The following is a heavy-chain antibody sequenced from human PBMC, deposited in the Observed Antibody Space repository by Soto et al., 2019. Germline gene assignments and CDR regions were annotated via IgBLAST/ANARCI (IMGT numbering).Heavy chain of an antibody. CDR1: GFTFSSYG. J-gene: IGHJ4*02. D-gene: IGHD5-18*01. Sequence: QVQLVESGGGVVQPGRSLKLSCAASGFTFSSYGMHWVRQAPGKGLEWVAVIWLDGSNKYYADSVKGRFTISRDNSKNTLYLQMNSLRAEDTAVYYCARGLWSFDYWGQGNLVTVSS. CDR2: IWLDGSNK. CDR3: ARGLWSFDY. V-gene: IGHV3-33*01.